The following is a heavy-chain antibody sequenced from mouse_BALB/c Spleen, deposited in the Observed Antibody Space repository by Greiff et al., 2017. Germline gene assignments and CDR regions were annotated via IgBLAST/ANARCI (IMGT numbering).Heavy chain of an antibody. J-gene: IGHJ4*01. V-gene: IGHV1-14*01. Sequence: VQLKQSGPELVKPGASVKMSCKASGYTFTSYVMHWVKQKPGQGLEWIGYINPYNDGTKYNEKFKGKATLTSDKSSSTAYMELSSLTSEDSAVYYCARGGDYGYDYAMDYWGQGTSVTVSS. CDR2: INPYNDGT. CDR1: GYTFTSYV. CDR3: ARGGDYGYDYAMDY. D-gene: IGHD2-2*01.